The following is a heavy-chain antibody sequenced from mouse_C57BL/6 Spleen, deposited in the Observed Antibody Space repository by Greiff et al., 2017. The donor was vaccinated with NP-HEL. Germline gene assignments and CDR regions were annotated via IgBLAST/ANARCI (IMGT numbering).Heavy chain of an antibody. CDR1: GYTFTSYW. CDR2: IDPSDSYT. D-gene: IGHD2-1*01. Sequence: VQLQQPGAELVRPGTSVKLSCKASGYTFTSYWMHWVKQRPGQGLEWIGVIDPSDSYTNYNQKFKGKATLTVDTSSSTAYMQLSSLTSEDSAVYYCARGRGNYVWFDYWGQGTTLTVSS. CDR3: ARGRGNYVWFDY. J-gene: IGHJ2*01. V-gene: IGHV1-59*01.